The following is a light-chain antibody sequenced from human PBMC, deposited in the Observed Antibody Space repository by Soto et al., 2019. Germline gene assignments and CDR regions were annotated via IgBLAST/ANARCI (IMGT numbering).Light chain of an antibody. Sequence: QSALTQPASVSGSPGQSITISCTGTSSVVGSDYLVSWYQQHPGTAPKLIIYEGTKRPSGVSDRFSGSRSGNTASLTISGLQTEDEGDYFCCSYGDFRTSWVFGGGTQLTVL. J-gene: IGLJ7*01. CDR1: SSVVGSDYL. CDR3: CSYGDFRTSWV. V-gene: IGLV2-23*01. CDR2: EGT.